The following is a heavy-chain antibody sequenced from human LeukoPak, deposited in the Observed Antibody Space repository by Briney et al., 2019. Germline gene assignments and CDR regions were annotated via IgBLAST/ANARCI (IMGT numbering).Heavy chain of an antibody. V-gene: IGHV4-34*01. CDR3: ARTGYYYDSSGYYRYFDY. J-gene: IGHJ4*02. Sequence: PPETLSLTCAVYGGSFSGYYWSWIRQPPGKGLEWIGEINRSGSTNYNPSLKSRVTISVDTSKNQFSLKLSSVTAADTAVYYCARTGYYYDSSGYYRYFDYWGQGTLVTVSS. CDR2: INRSGST. CDR1: GGSFSGYY. D-gene: IGHD3-22*01.